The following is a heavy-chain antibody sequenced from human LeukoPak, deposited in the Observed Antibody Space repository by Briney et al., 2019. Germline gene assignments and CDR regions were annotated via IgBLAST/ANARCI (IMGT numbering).Heavy chain of an antibody. CDR3: ARDGYYGSGSDGGDY. D-gene: IGHD3-10*01. Sequence: GGSLRLSCAASGFTVSSNYMNWARQAPGKGLEWVSVIYSGGRTYYADSVKGRFTISRDNSKNTVYLQMNSLRAEDTAVYYCARDGYYGSGSDGGDYWGQGTLVTVSS. V-gene: IGHV3-53*01. CDR1: GFTVSSNY. CDR2: IYSGGRT. J-gene: IGHJ4*02.